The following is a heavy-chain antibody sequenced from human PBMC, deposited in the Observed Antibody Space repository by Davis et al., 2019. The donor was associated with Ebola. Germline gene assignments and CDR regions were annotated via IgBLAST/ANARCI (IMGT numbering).Heavy chain of an antibody. CDR2: IWHDGFNK. V-gene: IGHV3-33*01. D-gene: IGHD6-19*01. CDR3: ARTPLYSSGWYDY. J-gene: IGHJ4*02. CDR1: GFTFNSHG. Sequence: GESLKISCAASGFTFNSHGMHWVRQAPGKGLEWVALIWHDGFNKYYADSVKGRFTISRDNSKNTLYLQMNSLRAEDTAIYYCARTPLYSSGWYDYWGQGTLVTVSS.